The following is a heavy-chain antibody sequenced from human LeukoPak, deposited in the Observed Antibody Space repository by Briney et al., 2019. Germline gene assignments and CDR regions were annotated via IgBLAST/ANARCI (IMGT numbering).Heavy chain of an antibody. CDR1: GGSISSSYYY. V-gene: IGHV4-39*07. D-gene: IGHD5-18*01. CDR2: IYSSGST. CDR3: ARGWIQLWFFDY. J-gene: IGHJ4*02. Sequence: SETLSPTCTVSGGSISSSYYYWGWIRQPPGKGLEWIGSIYSSGSTYYNPSLKSRVTISVDTSKNQFSLKLSSVTAADTAVYYCARGWIQLWFFDYWGQGTLVTVSS.